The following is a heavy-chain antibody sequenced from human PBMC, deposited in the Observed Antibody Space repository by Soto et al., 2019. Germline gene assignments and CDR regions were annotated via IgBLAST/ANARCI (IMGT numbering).Heavy chain of an antibody. CDR2: IYSGGST. CDR1: GFTVSSNY. V-gene: IGHV3-53*01. Sequence: GGSLRLSCAASGFTVSSNYMSWVRQAPGKGLEWVSVIYSGGSTYYADSVKGRFTISRDNSKNTLYLQMNSLRAEDTAVYYCGRGGIGSHHLGYWGQGTLVTVSS. J-gene: IGHJ4*02. CDR3: GRGGIGSHHLGY. D-gene: IGHD3-16*01.